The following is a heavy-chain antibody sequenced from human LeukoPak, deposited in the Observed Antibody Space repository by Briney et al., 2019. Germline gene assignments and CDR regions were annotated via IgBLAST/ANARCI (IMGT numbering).Heavy chain of an antibody. CDR3: ARNPSAYGDYVGDNFDY. J-gene: IGHJ4*02. CDR1: GGTFSSYA. CDR2: INPSGGST. D-gene: IGHD4-17*01. Sequence: ASMKVSCKASGGTFSSYAISWVRQAPGQGLEWMGIINPSGGSTSYAQKFQGRVTMTRDTSTSTVYMELSSLRSEDTAVYYCARNPSAYGDYVGDNFDYWGQGTLVTVSS. V-gene: IGHV1-46*03.